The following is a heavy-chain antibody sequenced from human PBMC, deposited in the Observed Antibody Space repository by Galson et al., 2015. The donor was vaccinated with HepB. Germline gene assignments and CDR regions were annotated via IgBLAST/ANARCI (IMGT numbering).Heavy chain of an antibody. J-gene: IGHJ4*02. CDR2: ISSSSSYI. CDR1: GFTFSTYS. V-gene: IGHV3-21*01. CDR3: AREACSGGSCVPDY. D-gene: IGHD2-15*01. Sequence: SLRLSCAASGFTFSTYSMNWVRQAPGKGLEWVSSISSSSSYIYYADSVKGRFTISRDNAKNSLYLQMNSLRAEDTAVYYCAREACSGGSCVPDYWGQGTLVTVSS.